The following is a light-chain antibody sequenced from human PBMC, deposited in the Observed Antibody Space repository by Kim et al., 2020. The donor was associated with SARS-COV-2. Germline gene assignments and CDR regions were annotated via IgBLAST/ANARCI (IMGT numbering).Light chain of an antibody. V-gene: IGKV3-20*01. CDR1: QSVSSNY. CDR3: QQYGSSPYT. Sequence: EIVLTQSPGTLSLSPGERATLSCRAGQSVSSNYLAWYQQKPGQAPGLLIYGASSRATGIPDRFSGSGSGTDFTLTISRLEPEDFAVYYCQQYGSSPYTFGQGTKLEI. CDR2: GAS. J-gene: IGKJ2*01.